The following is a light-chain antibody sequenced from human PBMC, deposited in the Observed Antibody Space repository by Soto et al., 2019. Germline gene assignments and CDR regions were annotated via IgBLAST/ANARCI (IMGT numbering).Light chain of an antibody. CDR3: ATWDDSVYV. J-gene: IGLJ1*01. V-gene: IGLV1-44*01. CDR1: TSNIGTNT. Sequence: QSVLTQPPSASGTPGQRVTISCSGSTSNIGTNTVNWFQHLPGSAPKLLIYTNDQRPSGVPDRFSGSRSGTSASLASSGLQSEDEADYYCATWDDSVYVFGTGTKVTVL. CDR2: TND.